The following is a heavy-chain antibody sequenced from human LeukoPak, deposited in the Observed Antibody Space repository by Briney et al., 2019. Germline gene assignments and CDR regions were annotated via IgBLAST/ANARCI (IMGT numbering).Heavy chain of an antibody. V-gene: IGHV3-23*01. CDR2: VGGGTT. D-gene: IGHD5-24*01. CDR1: GFNFNTYG. J-gene: IGHJ3*01. CDR3: AKDREDYNSGAFDV. Sequence: GGSLRLSCVASGFNFNTYGMSWVRQAPGRGLEWVSEVGGGTTYYADSVKGRFTISRDNSRNTLYLQMNSLRVEDTAVYYCAKDREDYNSGAFDVWGQGTVVTVSS.